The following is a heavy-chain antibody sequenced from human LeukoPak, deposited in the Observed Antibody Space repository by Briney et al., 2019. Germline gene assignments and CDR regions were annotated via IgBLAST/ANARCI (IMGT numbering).Heavy chain of an antibody. CDR1: GITVNINY. D-gene: IGHD3-10*01. J-gene: IGHJ6*02. CDR2: IYSDGRT. Sequence: GGSLRLSCAASGITVNINYMSWVRQAPGKGLEWVSIIYSDGRTSYADSVKGRFSISTDNSKNTLYLQMNSLRAEDTAVYYCARGPVPHGSGRPAGGMDVWGQGTTVTVSS. CDR3: ARGPVPHGSGRPAGGMDV. V-gene: IGHV3-66*01.